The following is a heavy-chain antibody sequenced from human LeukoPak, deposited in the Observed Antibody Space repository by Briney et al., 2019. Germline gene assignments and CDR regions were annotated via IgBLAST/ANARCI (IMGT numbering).Heavy chain of an antibody. Sequence: ASVKVSCKASGYTFTNDDISWVRQATGQGLEWIGKMNPNSGNTGYAQKFQGRVTMTRSTSVSTVHMELNSLTSEDTAVYFCARSAPGTSYTAWGQGTLVTVSS. CDR1: GYTFTNDD. D-gene: IGHD3-16*02. CDR2: MNPNSGNT. J-gene: IGHJ4*02. CDR3: ARSAPGTSYTA. V-gene: IGHV1-8*01.